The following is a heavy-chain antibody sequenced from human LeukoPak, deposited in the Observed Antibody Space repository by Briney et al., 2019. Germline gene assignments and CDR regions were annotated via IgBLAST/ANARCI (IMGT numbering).Heavy chain of an antibody. CDR1: GFTFSSYS. CDR2: ISESSSTI. J-gene: IGHJ4*02. D-gene: IGHD3-10*01. Sequence: GGSLRLSCAASGFTFSSYSMSWVRQAPGRGLEWISYISESSSTIYYVDSVKGRFTISRDNAKNSLYMQMNSLRAEDTAVYYCARGGPYYYGSGTYYGFDYWGQGTLVTVSS. CDR3: ARGGPYYYGSGTYYGFDY. V-gene: IGHV3-48*04.